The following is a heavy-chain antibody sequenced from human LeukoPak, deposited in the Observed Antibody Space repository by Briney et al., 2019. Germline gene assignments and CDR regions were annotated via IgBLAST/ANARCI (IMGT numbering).Heavy chain of an antibody. D-gene: IGHD3-22*01. V-gene: IGHV4-31*03. CDR3: ARGKTGLTRNYYDSSGYPYYYYGMDV. Sequence: SQTLSLTCTVSGGSITSGGYYWSWIRQHPGKGLEWIGYIYYSGSTYSIPSLKSRVTISVDTSKNQFSLKLSSVTAADTAVYYCARGKTGLTRNYYDSSGYPYYYYGMDVWGQGTTVTVSS. CDR1: GGSITSGGYY. J-gene: IGHJ6*02. CDR2: IYYSGST.